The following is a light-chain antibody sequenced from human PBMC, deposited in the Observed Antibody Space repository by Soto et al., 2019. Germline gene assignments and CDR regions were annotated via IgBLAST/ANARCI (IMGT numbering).Light chain of an antibody. CDR3: AAWDDSLNGVFV. Sequence: QSVLTQPPSASGVPGQRVTISCSGSSSNIGSNTVNWYQQLSGTAPKLLIYSNNQRPSGVPDRFSGSKSGTSASLAISGLQSEDEADYYCAAWDDSLNGVFVFGTGTKLTVL. J-gene: IGLJ1*01. CDR2: SNN. V-gene: IGLV1-44*01. CDR1: SSNIGSNT.